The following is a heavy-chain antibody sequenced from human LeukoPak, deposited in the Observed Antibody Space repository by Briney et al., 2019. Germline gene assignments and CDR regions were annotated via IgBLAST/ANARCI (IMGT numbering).Heavy chain of an antibody. J-gene: IGHJ4*02. V-gene: IGHV3-23*01. CDR2: MSGSGVRT. CDR3: AKGRYYYDGSGYSLDY. CDR1: GFTFNTYA. D-gene: IGHD3-22*01. Sequence: GGSLRLSCAASGFTFNTYAMSWVRQAPGKGLEWVSGMSGSGVRTNYADSVKGRFTISRDNSKNTLYVQMNSLRAEDTALYYCAKGRYYYDGSGYSLDYWGQGTLVTVAS.